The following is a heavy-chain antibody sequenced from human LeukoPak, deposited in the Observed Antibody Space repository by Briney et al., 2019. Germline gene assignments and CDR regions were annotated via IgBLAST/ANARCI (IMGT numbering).Heavy chain of an antibody. CDR3: AREEGGAGLYGFDI. CDR1: GFAFSNYW. D-gene: IGHD1-26*01. CDR2: INSDGSST. J-gene: IGHJ3*02. Sequence: GGSLRLSCAASGFAFSNYWMHWVRHAPGKGLVLVSRINSDGSSTSYADSVKGRFTISRDNAKNTLYLQMNSLRAEDTAVYYCAREEGGAGLYGFDIWGQGTMVTVSS. V-gene: IGHV3-74*01.